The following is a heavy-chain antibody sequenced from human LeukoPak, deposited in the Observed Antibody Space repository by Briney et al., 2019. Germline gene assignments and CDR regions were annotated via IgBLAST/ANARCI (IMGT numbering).Heavy chain of an antibody. CDR2: INHSGST. V-gene: IGHV4-34*01. D-gene: IGHD1-26*01. Sequence: PGGSLRLSCAASGFTFSSYAMSWVRQPPGKGLEWIGKINHSGSTNYNPSLKSRVTISVDTSKNQFSLKLSSVTAADTAVYYCARSSGSYGAWGQGTLVTVSS. CDR1: GFTFSSYA. CDR3: ARSSGSYGA. J-gene: IGHJ5*02.